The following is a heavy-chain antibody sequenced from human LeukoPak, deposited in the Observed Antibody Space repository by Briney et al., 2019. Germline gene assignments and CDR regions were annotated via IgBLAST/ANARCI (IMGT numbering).Heavy chain of an antibody. Sequence: PSETLSLTCAVYGGSFSGYYWSWIRQPPGKGLEWIGEINHSGSTNYNPSLKSRVTISVDTSKNQFSLKLSSVTAADTAVYYCASLGYCSSTSCYKLDYYYYYGMDVWGQGTTVTVSS. CDR3: ASLGYCSSTSCYKLDYYYYYGMDV. CDR1: GGSFSGYY. CDR2: INHSGST. J-gene: IGHJ6*02. D-gene: IGHD2-2*02. V-gene: IGHV4-34*01.